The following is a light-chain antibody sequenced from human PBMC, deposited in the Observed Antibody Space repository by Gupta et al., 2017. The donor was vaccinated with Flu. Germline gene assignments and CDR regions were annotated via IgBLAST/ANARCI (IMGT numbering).Light chain of an antibody. CDR2: EVY. Sequence: QSALTQTPSASGSPGQSVTISCAGTISDIGGYNLVSWYQQFPGKVPKLMIYEVYKRPSGAPDRFSGSESGNTASLTVSGLQAEDEADYYCSAYAGANNVYVFGTGTKVTVL. CDR3: SAYAGANNVYV. CDR1: ISDIGGYNL. J-gene: IGLJ1*01. V-gene: IGLV2-8*01.